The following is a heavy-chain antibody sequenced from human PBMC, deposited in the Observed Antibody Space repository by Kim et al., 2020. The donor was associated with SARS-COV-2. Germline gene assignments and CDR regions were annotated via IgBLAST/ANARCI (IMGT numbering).Heavy chain of an antibody. V-gene: IGHV4-59*13. D-gene: IGHD6-13*01. CDR1: GSSMSSYY. CDR3: AIGESDSWYGY. J-gene: IGHJ4*02. CDR2: IYNSGST. Sequence: SETLSLTCTVSGSSMSSYYWTWIRQPPGKALEWIGYIYNSGSTNYNPSLKSRVTISLGTSKNQFSMKLSSVTAADTAFYYCAIGESDSWYGYWGQGTLVTVSS.